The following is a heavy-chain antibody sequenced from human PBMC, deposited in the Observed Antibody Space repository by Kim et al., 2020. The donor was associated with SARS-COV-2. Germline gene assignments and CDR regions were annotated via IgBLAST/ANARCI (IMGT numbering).Heavy chain of an antibody. V-gene: IGHV3-11*06. Sequence: RFTISRDNAKNSLYLQMNSLRAEDTAVYYCAGGVGARVTNYYYYYGMDVWGQGTTVTVSS. D-gene: IGHD1-26*01. CDR3: AGGVGARVTNYYYYYGMDV. J-gene: IGHJ6*02.